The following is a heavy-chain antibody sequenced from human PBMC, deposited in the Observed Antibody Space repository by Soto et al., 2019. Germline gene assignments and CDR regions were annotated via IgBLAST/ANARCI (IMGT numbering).Heavy chain of an antibody. CDR2: IHSDGSSA. D-gene: IGHD6-13*01. CDR1: EFTFTNYW. V-gene: IGHV3-74*01. CDR3: ARGIAAAGD. J-gene: IGHJ4*02. Sequence: EVQPVESGGGLVQPGGSLRLSCAGSEFTFTNYWMHWVRQAPGKGLVWVSRIHSDGSSASYADSVKGRFTISRDNAKNTLYLQMNSLRVEDTAVYYCARGIAAAGDWGQGTLVTVSS.